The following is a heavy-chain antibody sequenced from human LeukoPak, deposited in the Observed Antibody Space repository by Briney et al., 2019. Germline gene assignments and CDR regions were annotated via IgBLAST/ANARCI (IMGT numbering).Heavy chain of an antibody. CDR1: GYTFTGYY. V-gene: IGHV1-2*02. J-gene: IGHJ4*02. D-gene: IGHD4-23*01. CDR2: INPNSGGT. CDR3: AREMGVRTTVVHNLNFCFDY. Sequence: ASVKVSCKASGYTFTGYYMHWVRQAPGQGLEWMGWINPNSGGTNYAQKFQGRVTMTRDTSISTAYMELSRLRSDDTAVYYCAREMGVRTTVVHNLNFCFDYWGQGTLVTVSS.